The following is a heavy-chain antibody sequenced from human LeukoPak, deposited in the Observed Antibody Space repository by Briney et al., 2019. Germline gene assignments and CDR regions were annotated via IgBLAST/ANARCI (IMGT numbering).Heavy chain of an antibody. CDR2: IKQDGSEK. V-gene: IGHV3-7*03. CDR1: GFTFSSYW. D-gene: IGHD3-22*01. Sequence: GGSLRLSCAASGFTFSSYWMSWVRQAPGKGLEWVANIKQDGSEKYYVDSVKGRFTISRDNAKNSLYLQMNSLRSDDTAVYYCARNPNDSSGYYYGNYFDYWGQGTLVTVSS. J-gene: IGHJ4*02. CDR3: ARNPNDSSGYYYGNYFDY.